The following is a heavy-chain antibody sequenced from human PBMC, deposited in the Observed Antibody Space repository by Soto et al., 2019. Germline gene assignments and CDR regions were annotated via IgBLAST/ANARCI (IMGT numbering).Heavy chain of an antibody. CDR3: ARRSYYDGSGSGRSSLFDH. CDR2: ISSSGTTI. Sequence: PGGSLRLSCAASGFTFSDYQMSWIRQAPGKGLDWVSHISSSGTTIYYADSVKGRFAISRDNAKNSLYLQLNSLRAEDTAVYYCARRSYYDGSGSGRSSLFDHWGQGTLVTVS. D-gene: IGHD3-22*01. V-gene: IGHV3-11*01. J-gene: IGHJ4*02. CDR1: GFTFSDYQ.